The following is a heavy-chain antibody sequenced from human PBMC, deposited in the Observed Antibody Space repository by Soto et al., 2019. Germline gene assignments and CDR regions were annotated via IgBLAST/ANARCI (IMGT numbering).Heavy chain of an antibody. J-gene: IGHJ4*02. V-gene: IGHV4-34*01. CDR1: GGSFSGYY. Sequence: SETLSLTCVVSGGSFSGYYWNWIRQPPGKGLEWIGEINHSGSTNYNPSLKSRVTISVDTSKNQLSLRLSSVTAADTAMYYCGVKYCIRTSCSPLASRVQGPLVPVSS. CDR3: GVKYCIRTSCSPLAS. D-gene: IGHD2-2*01. CDR2: INHSGST.